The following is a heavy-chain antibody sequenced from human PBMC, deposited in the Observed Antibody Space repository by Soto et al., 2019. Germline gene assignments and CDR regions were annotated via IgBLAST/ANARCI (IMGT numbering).Heavy chain of an antibody. CDR1: GITFSSYA. CDR2: IIPIFGTA. CDR3: ARSRYSGSYPFEY. J-gene: IGHJ4*02. D-gene: IGHD1-26*01. Sequence: SLKVSCNSSGITFSSYAIICVRHSPGQGLEWMGGIIPIFGTANYAQKFQGRVTITADESTSTAYMELSSLRSEDTAVYYCARSRYSGSYPFEYWGQGTLVTVSS. V-gene: IGHV1-69*13.